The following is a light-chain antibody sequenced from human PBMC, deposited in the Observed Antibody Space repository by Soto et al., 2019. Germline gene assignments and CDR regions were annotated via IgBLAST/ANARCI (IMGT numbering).Light chain of an antibody. V-gene: IGKV1-5*03. Sequence: DIQMTQSPSTLSASVGDRVTITCRASQSISSWLAWYQQKPGKAPKLLIYRASTLESGVPSRFSGSGSGTEFTLTITSLQSDDFATYYCQKYNSYPLTFGGGTKVEIK. CDR2: RAS. CDR1: QSISSW. CDR3: QKYNSYPLT. J-gene: IGKJ4*01.